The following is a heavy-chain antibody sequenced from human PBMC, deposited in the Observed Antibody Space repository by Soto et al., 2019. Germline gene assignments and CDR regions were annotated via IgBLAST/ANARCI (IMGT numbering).Heavy chain of an antibody. Sequence: SETLSLTGSVSGGAISSPSDYWGWIRQPPGKGLEWIGSIYYSGNTYYNPSLKSRVTIFVDTSRNQFSLKVNSVTAADTAVYFCARHRHPRGTVGATSPLDPWGQGTQVTVSS. CDR3: ARHRHPRGTVGATSPLDP. D-gene: IGHD1-26*01. CDR1: GGAISSPSDY. V-gene: IGHV4-39*01. CDR2: IYYSGNT. J-gene: IGHJ5*02.